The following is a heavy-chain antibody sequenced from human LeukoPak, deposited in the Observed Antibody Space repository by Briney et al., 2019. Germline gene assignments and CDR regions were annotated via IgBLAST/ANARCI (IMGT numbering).Heavy chain of an antibody. D-gene: IGHD4-17*01. CDR2: INHSGST. V-gene: IGHV4-34*01. CDR3: ARVGVTTPYY. Sequence: PSETLSLTCAVYGGSFSGYYWSWVRQPPGKGLEWIGEINHSGSTNYNPPLKSRVTISVDTSKNQFSLKLRSVTAADTAVYYCARVGVTTPYYWGQGTLATVSS. CDR1: GGSFSGYY. J-gene: IGHJ4*02.